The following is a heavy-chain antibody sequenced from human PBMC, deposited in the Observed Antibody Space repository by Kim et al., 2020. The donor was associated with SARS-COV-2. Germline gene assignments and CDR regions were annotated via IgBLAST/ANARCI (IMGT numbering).Heavy chain of an antibody. CDR2: LIPIFGAA. Sequence: SVKVSCKASGGTFSSYTFCWVRQAPGQGLEWMGGLIPIFGAAKYAQKFQDRVTITADESTSTVSMELSSLTSDDTAVYYCATDLLRGIAAGDSWGQGTL. CDR3: ATDLLRGIAAGDS. CDR1: GGTFSSYT. J-gene: IGHJ4*02. V-gene: IGHV1-69*13. D-gene: IGHD6-13*01.